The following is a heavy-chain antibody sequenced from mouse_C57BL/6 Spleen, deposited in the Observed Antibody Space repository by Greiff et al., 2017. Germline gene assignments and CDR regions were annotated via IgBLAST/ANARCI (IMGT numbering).Heavy chain of an antibody. J-gene: IGHJ1*03. CDR2: IYPRSGNT. D-gene: IGHD1-1*01. V-gene: IGHV1-81*01. CDR3: AFLDYYGSSLWYFDV. CDR1: GYTFTSYG. Sequence: QVQLQQSGAELARPGASVKLSCKASGYTFTSYGISWVKQRTGQGLEWIGEIYPRSGNTYYNEKFKGKATLTADKSSSTAYMELRSLTSEDSAVYFWAFLDYYGSSLWYFDVWGTGTTVTVSS.